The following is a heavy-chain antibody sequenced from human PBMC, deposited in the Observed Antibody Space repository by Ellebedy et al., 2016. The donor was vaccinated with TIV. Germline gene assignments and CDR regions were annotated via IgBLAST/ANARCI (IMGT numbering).Heavy chain of an antibody. D-gene: IGHD6-13*01. V-gene: IGHV3-48*03. CDR2: IRSSGDPI. J-gene: IGHJ4*02. CDR3: ARELAAAGFFDY. CDR1: GFTFSTYE. Sequence: GESLKISCAASGFTFSTYEINWVRQAPGRGLEWVSHIRSSGDPIYYADSVKGRFTISRDNAKNSLYLQMNSLRAEDTAVFYCARELAAAGFFDYWGQGTLVTVSS.